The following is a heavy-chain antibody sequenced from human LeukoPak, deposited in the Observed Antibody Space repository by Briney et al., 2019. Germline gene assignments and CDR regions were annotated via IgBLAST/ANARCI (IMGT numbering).Heavy chain of an antibody. CDR2: IYSGGST. D-gene: IGHD1-26*01. CDR1: GFTVSSNY. Sequence: GGSLRLSCAASGFTVSSNYMSWVRQAPGKGLEWVSVIYSGGSTYYADSVKGRFTISRDNSKNTLYLQMNSLRAEDTAVYYCARDNSGTYQNYFDYWGQGTLVTVSS. J-gene: IGHJ4*02. CDR3: ARDNSGTYQNYFDY. V-gene: IGHV3-53*01.